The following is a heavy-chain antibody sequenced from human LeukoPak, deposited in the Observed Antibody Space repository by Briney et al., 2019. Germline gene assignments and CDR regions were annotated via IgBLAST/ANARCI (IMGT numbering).Heavy chain of an antibody. J-gene: IGHJ3*02. V-gene: IGHV3-53*04. Sequence: PGGSLRLSCAASGFTVSSNYMSWVRQAPGKGLEWVSIIYSGGSTYYADSVKGRFTISRHNSKNQLYLQMNSLRAEDTAVYYCAREVGGSAFDIWGQGTMVTVSS. CDR1: GFTVSSNY. CDR3: AREVGGSAFDI. D-gene: IGHD3-16*01. CDR2: IYSGGST.